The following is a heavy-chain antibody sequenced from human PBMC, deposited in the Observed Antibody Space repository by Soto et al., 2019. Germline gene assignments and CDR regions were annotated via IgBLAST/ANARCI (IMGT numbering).Heavy chain of an antibody. CDR3: ARDLTPAYS. V-gene: IGHV1-18*01. D-gene: IGHD7-27*01. CDR1: GYTFTSYC. J-gene: IGHJ4*02. Sequence: QVQLVQSGAEVKKPGASVKISCKASGYTFTSYCISWVRQAPGQGLEWMGWISAYNGNTKYAQKLQGRVTMTTDTSTSTAYRELRSLRSDDTAVYHCARDLTPAYSWGQGILVIVSS. CDR2: ISAYNGNT.